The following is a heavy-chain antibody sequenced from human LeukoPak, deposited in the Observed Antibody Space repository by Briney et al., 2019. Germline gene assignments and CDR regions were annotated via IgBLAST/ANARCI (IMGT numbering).Heavy chain of an antibody. J-gene: IGHJ4*02. CDR3: ARDHSGSYY. V-gene: IGHV1-69*04. D-gene: IGHD1-26*01. CDR2: IIPILGIA. CDR1: GYTFTSYG. Sequence: GASVKVSCKASGYTFTSYGISWVRQAPGQGLEWMGRIIPILGIANYAQKFQGRVTITADKSTSTAYMELSSLRSEDTAVYYCARDHSGSYYWGQGTLVTVSS.